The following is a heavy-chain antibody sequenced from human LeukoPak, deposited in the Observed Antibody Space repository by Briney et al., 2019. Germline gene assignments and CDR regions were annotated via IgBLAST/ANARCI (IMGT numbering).Heavy chain of an antibody. J-gene: IGHJ4*02. CDR1: GGSISSYY. CDR2: IYYSGST. V-gene: IGHV4-59*01. D-gene: IGHD3-10*02. CDR3: ARDRGLTKSGGVGFDY. Sequence: SETLSLTCTVSGGSISSYYWSWIRQPPGKGLEWIGYIYYSGSTNYNPSLKSRVTISVDTSKNQFSLKLSSVAAADTAVYYCARDRGLTKSGGVGFDYWGQGTLVTVSS.